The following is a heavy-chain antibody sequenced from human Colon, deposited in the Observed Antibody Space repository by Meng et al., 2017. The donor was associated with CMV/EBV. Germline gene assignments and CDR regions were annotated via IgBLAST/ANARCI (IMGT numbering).Heavy chain of an antibody. V-gene: IGHV4-59*01. CDR2: IYHSGTRYNPNSGKT. D-gene: IGHD6-19*01. CDR3: ARVGSSGWELAY. Sequence: SNYYWSWIRQPPGKGLEWIGYIYHSGTRYNPNSGKTNYNPSLQSRVSISVDTSKNHFSLELNSVTAADTAVYYCARVGSSGWELAYWGQGVLVTVSS. CDR1: SNYY. J-gene: IGHJ4*02.